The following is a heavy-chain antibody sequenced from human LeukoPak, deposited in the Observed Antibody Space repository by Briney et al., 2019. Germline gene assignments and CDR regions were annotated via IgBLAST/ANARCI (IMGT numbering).Heavy chain of an antibody. CDR2: TFISGTT. CDR1: GGSIADYY. Sequence: SETLSLTCTVSGGSIADYYWNWIRQPPGKGLEWVGNTFISGTTHYNPSLKSRVTVSLDTSKNLFSLSLRSETAADTAVYYCAAILYRADWFDPWGQGTLVTVSS. J-gene: IGHJ5*02. CDR3: AAILYRADWFDP. V-gene: IGHV4-4*09. D-gene: IGHD2-15*01.